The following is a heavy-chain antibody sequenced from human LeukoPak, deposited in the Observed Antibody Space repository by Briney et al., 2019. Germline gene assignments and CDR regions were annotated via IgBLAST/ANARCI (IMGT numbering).Heavy chain of an antibody. V-gene: IGHV4-61*05. CDR3: ARLRVTGGHYYQHGLDV. CDR1: GGSISSTNYY. Sequence: SETLSLTCTVSGGSISSTNYYWGWIRQPPGKGLEWIGYIYNSGSINYNPSLKSRVTTSVDTSKKQFSLKLSSVTAADTAVYYCARLRVTGGHYYQHGLDVWGQGTTVTVSS. D-gene: IGHD2-8*02. J-gene: IGHJ6*02. CDR2: IYNSGSI.